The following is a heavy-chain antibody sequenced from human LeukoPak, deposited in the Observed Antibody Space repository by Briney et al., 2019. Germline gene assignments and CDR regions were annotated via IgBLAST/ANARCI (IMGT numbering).Heavy chain of an antibody. V-gene: IGHV3-21*01. Sequence: PGGSLRLSCAASGFTFSSYSMNWVRQAPGKGLEWVSSISSSSSYIYYADSVKGRSTISRDNAKNSLYLQMNSLRAEDTAVYYCARDRNIVVVTNDAFDIWGQGTMVTVSS. D-gene: IGHD2-21*02. CDR1: GFTFSSYS. CDR3: ARDRNIVVVTNDAFDI. CDR2: ISSSSSYI. J-gene: IGHJ3*02.